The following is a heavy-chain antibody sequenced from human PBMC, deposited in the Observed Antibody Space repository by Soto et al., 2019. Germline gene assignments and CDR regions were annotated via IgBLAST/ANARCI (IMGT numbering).Heavy chain of an antibody. CDR2: INDSGSI. Sequence: QVQLLESGPGLVKPSQTLSLTCTVSGGSISSGGYCWSWVRQHPGKGLEWIGNINDSGSIYSNPSLKSRVTISVDTSKNQCSLRLSSVTAADTAVYFCARDPAYYGSGSYYDGRAYYYGMDVWGHGTTVTVSS. CDR1: GGSISSGGYC. V-gene: IGHV4-31*03. D-gene: IGHD3-10*01. CDR3: ARDPAYYGSGSYYDGRAYYYGMDV. J-gene: IGHJ6*02.